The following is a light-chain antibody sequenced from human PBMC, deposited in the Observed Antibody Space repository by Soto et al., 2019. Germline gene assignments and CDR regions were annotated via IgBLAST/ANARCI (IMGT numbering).Light chain of an antibody. Sequence: DIVMTQSPDSLAVSLGERATLDCKSSQTVLNSSNNKTYLAWYRQRPGQPPTLLINWASTRQSGVPARFRGSGSGTEFTLTITDLQAEDLAVYYCQQYNSWPLTFGGGTKVEIK. CDR1: QTVLNSSNNKTY. V-gene: IGKV4-1*01. CDR2: WAS. CDR3: QQYNSWPLT. J-gene: IGKJ4*01.